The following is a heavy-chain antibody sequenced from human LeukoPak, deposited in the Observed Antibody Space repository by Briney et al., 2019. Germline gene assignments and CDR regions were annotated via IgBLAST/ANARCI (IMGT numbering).Heavy chain of an antibody. CDR3: ARAGGRSWFDP. Sequence: ASVKVSCKASGYSFNDKYLHWVRQAPGEGLEWMGSINPNSGGTNYAQKFQGRVTMTTDTSMSTAYMELSRLTSDDTAVYYCARAGGRSWFDPWGQGTLVTVSS. J-gene: IGHJ5*02. V-gene: IGHV1-2*02. CDR2: INPNSGGT. CDR1: GYSFNDKY.